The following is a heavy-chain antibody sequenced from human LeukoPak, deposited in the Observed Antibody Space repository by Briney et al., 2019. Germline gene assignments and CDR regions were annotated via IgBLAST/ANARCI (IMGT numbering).Heavy chain of an antibody. CDR1: GFTFSSYG. D-gene: IGHD4-23*01. J-gene: IGHJ4*02. CDR3: AKEEWDGGY. V-gene: IGHV3-30*18. CDR2: ISYDGSNK. Sequence: PGGSLRLSCAASGFTFSSYGMHWVRQAPGKGLEWVAVISYDGSNKYYADSVEGRFTISRDNSKNTLYLQMNSLRAEDTAVYYCAKEEWDGGYWGQGTLVTVSS.